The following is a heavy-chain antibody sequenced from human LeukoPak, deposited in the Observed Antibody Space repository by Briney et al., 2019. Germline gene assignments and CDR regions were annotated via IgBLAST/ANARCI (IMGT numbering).Heavy chain of an antibody. Sequence: PGGSLRLSCAASGFTFSSYEMNWVRQAPGKGLEWVSYISSSGSTIYYADSVKGRFTISRDNAKNSLYLQMNSLRAEDTAVYYCAKAPYYYDSSRYAFDIWGQGTMVTVSS. CDR2: ISSSGSTI. CDR1: GFTFSSYE. D-gene: IGHD3-22*01. CDR3: AKAPYYYDSSRYAFDI. V-gene: IGHV3-48*03. J-gene: IGHJ3*02.